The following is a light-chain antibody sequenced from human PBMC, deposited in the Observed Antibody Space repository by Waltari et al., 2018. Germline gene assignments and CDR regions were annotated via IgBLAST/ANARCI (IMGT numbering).Light chain of an antibody. J-gene: IGLJ2*01. V-gene: IGLV2-14*01. CDR3: SSYTSSSTYVV. CDR2: GVS. CDR1: SSDVGGHNY. Sequence: QSALTQPASVSGSPGQSITISCTGTSSDVGGHNYVSWYQQPPGKPPTSLISGVSNRPSGVSIRYSGSKSGNTASLTISGLQAEDEADYYCSSYTSSSTYVVFGGGTKLTVL.